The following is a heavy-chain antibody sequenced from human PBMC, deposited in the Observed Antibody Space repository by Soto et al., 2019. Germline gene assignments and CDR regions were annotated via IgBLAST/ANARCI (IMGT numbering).Heavy chain of an antibody. CDR2: INHSGST. J-gene: IGHJ6*02. Sequence: SETLSLTCAVYGGSFSGYYWSWIRQPPGKGLEWIGEINHSGSTNYNPSLKSRVTISVDTSKNQLSLKLSSVTAADTAVYYCARGPQWLAPFYYYYGMDVWGQGTTVTVSS. V-gene: IGHV4-34*01. D-gene: IGHD6-19*01. CDR1: GGSFSGYY. CDR3: ARGPQWLAPFYYYYGMDV.